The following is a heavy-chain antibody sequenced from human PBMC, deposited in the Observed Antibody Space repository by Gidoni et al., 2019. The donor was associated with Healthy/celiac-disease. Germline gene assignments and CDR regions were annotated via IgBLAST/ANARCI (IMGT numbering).Heavy chain of an antibody. CDR1: GGSISSSNW. Sequence: PGGSISSSNWWCWVCQPPGKGLEWFGEIYHSGSTNYNPSLKIRVTISVDKSKNQFSLKLSSVTAADTAVYYCARDHPDYYDSSGPRGWFDPWGQGTLVTVSS. CDR2: IYHSGST. J-gene: IGHJ5*02. V-gene: IGHV4-4*02. CDR3: ARDHPDYYDSSGPRGWFDP. D-gene: IGHD3-22*01.